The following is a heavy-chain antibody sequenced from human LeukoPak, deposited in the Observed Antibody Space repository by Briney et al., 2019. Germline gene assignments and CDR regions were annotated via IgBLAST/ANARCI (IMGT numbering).Heavy chain of an antibody. V-gene: IGHV1-8*03. CDR2: MNPNSGNT. D-gene: IGHD2-2*01. CDR3: AREGTTASNAFDI. CDR1: GYTFTSYD. Sequence: GASVKLSCKASGYTFTSYDINWVRQATGQGLEWMGWMNPNSGNTGYAQKFQGRVTITRNTSISTAYMELSSLRSEDTAVYYCAREGTTASNAFDIWGQGTMVTVSS. J-gene: IGHJ3*02.